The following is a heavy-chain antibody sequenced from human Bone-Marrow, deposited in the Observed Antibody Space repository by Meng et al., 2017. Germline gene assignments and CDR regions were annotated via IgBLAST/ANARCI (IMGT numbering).Heavy chain of an antibody. CDR2: IIPIFGTA. CDR1: GGTYSSYA. Sequence: VRLVHAGDEGKRPGSSGTGSGKAHGGTYSSYAISGVRQAPGQGLEWMGGIIPIFGTANYAQKFQGRVTITADESTSTAYMELSSLRSEDTAVYYCARTYGDYCFDYWGQGTLVTVSS. CDR3: ARTYGDYCFDY. J-gene: IGHJ4*02. D-gene: IGHD4-17*01. V-gene: IGHV1-69*01.